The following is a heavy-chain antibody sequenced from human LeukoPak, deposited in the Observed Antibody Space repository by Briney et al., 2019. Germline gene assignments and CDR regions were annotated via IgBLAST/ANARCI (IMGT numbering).Heavy chain of an antibody. CDR3: AREAADHLDF. CDR1: GYTFTNYN. Sequence: ASVNVSCKHSGYTFTNYNLAWVRPAPGEGREWMGWISPYNGDTNYAPISQDRVTLTTDTSTSTGYMESRNLRSDDTAVYYCAREAADHLDFWGQGTLVTVSS. J-gene: IGHJ4*02. CDR2: ISPYNGDT. V-gene: IGHV1-18*01.